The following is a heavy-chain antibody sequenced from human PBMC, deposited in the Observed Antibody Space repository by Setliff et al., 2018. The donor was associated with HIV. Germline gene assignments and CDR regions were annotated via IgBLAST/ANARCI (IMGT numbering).Heavy chain of an antibody. V-gene: IGHV1-2*06. CDR1: GYTFTGYY. J-gene: IGHJ6*03. CDR2: INPNSGDT. CDR3: ARGSTAVNYYYYYIDV. D-gene: IGHD2-2*01. Sequence: GASVKVSCKASGYTFTGYYMHWVRKAPGQGLEWMGRINPNSGDTNYAQKFKGRVTMTRDTSISTAYMEVTRLRSDDTAVYYCARGSTAVNYYYYYIDVWGKGTTVTSP.